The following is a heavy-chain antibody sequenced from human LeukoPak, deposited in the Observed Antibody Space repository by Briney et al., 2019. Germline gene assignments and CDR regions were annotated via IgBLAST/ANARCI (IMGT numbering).Heavy chain of an antibody. J-gene: IGHJ3*02. CDR1: GGSISSGGYY. V-gene: IGHV4-31*03. CDR3: ARDFADYGDSRDAFDI. CDR2: IYYSGST. D-gene: IGHD4-17*01. Sequence: PSETLSLTCTVSGGSISSGGYYWGWIRQHPGKGLEWIGYIYYSGSTYYNPSLKSRVTISVDTSKNQFSLKLSSVTAADTAVYYCARDFADYGDSRDAFDIWGQGTMVTVSS.